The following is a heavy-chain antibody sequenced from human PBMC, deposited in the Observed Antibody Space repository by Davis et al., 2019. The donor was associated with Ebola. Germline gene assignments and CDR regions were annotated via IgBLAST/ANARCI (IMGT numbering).Heavy chain of an antibody. D-gene: IGHD6-13*01. CDR3: ATAGYSGSWYNYYYYYGMDV. J-gene: IGHJ6*02. CDR1: GYTFTSYD. CDR2: MNPNSGNT. V-gene: IGHV1-8*01. Sequence: ASVKVSCKASGYTFTSYDINWVRQATGQGLEWMGWMNPNSGNTGYAQKFQGRVTMTRNTSISTAYMELSSLRSEDTAVYYCATAGYSGSWYNYYYYYGMDVWGQGTTVTVSS.